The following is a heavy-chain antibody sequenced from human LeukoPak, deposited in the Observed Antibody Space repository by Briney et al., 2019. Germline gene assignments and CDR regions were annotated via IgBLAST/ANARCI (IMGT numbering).Heavy chain of an antibody. CDR3: ARVLEYSSSGGDAFDI. J-gene: IGHJ3*02. V-gene: IGHV4-30-2*01. CDR2: IFHSGTT. CDR1: GGSLTSGAYY. Sequence: SETLSLTCTVSGGSLTSGAYYWSWIRQPPGKGLEWIGYIFHSGTTYYNPSLNSRVTISVDTSKNQFSLKLTSVTAADTAVFYCARVLEYSSSGGDAFDIWGQGTMVTVSS. D-gene: IGHD6-6*01.